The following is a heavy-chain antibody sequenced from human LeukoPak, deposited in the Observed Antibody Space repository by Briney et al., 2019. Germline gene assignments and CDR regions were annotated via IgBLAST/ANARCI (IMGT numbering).Heavy chain of an antibody. Sequence: GGSLRLSCEGSAFIFSGHWMNWVRQTPGKGLEWVASIKEDGSERQYVDSVKGRFSISRDNTKGSLFLQLNSLRAEDTAVYYCANSERGYSYGIQAIFDYWGQGTLVTVSS. CDR1: AFIFSGHW. D-gene: IGHD5-18*01. CDR2: IKEDGSER. V-gene: IGHV3-7*03. CDR3: ANSERGYSYGIQAIFDY. J-gene: IGHJ4*02.